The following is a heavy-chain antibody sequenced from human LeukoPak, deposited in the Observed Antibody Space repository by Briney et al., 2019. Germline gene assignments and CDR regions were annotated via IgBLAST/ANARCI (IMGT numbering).Heavy chain of an antibody. V-gene: IGHV1-46*01. D-gene: IGHD5-18*01. CDR1: GYTFTSYY. CDR2: INPSGGST. Sequence: ASVKVSCKASGYTFTSYYMHWVRQAPGQGLEWMGIINPSGGSTSYAQKFQGRVTMTRDTSTSTVYMELSSLRSEDTAVYYCARDTKLDVDTAMVPDYWGQGTLVTVSS. CDR3: ARDTKLDVDTAMVPDY. J-gene: IGHJ4*02.